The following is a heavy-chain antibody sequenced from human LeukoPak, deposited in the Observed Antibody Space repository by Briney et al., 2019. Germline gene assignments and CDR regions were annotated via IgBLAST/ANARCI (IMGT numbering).Heavy chain of an antibody. Sequence: GGSLRLSYAASGFTVSSNYVSWVRQAPGKGLEWVSVIYSGGSTYYADSLKGRITISRDNAKNTVYLQMNSLRAEDTAVYYCARLPTGDYWGQGTLVTVSS. J-gene: IGHJ4*02. CDR3: ARLPTGDY. V-gene: IGHV3-53*01. CDR1: GFTVSSNY. CDR2: IYSGGST.